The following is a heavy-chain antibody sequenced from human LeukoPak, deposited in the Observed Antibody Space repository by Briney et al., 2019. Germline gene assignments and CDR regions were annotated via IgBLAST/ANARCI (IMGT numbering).Heavy chain of an antibody. CDR1: GFTFSNYW. Sequence: GGSLRLSCAASGFTFSNYWMSWVRQAPGKGLEWVANIKQDGSEKYYVDSVKGRFTISRDNAKNSLYLQMNSLRAEDTALYYCAKGKYYDILTGPNDYWGQGTLVTVSS. D-gene: IGHD3-9*01. CDR2: IKQDGSEK. CDR3: AKGKYYDILTGPNDY. V-gene: IGHV3-7*03. J-gene: IGHJ4*02.